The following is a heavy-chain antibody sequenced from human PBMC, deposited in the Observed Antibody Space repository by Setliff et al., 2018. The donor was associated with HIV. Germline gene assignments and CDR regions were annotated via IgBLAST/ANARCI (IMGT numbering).Heavy chain of an antibody. D-gene: IGHD1-7*01. CDR3: AKNWNYGRDAFDI. CDR1: GFTFDNYA. CDR2: ISYDSSDT. Sequence: LRPSCVASGFTFDNYAMSWVRQAPGKGLEWVSSISYDSSDTFYSGSVKGRFTISRDNSRNTLYLQMNSLRAEDTAVYYCAKNWNYGRDAFDIWGQGTMVTVSS. V-gene: IGHV3-23*01. J-gene: IGHJ3*02.